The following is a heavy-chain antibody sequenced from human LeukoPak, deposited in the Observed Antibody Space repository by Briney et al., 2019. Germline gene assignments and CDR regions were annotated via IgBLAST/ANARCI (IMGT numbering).Heavy chain of an antibody. V-gene: IGHV3-23*01. CDR2: ISGSGGST. J-gene: IGHJ4*02. Sequence: GGSLRLSCAASGFTFSSYAMSWVRQAPGKGLEWVSAISGSGGSTYYADSVKGRFTISRDNSKNTLYLQMNSLRAEDTAVYYCAKDPYRGNNLTVFDYWGQGTLVTVSS. CDR1: GFTFSSYA. CDR3: AKDPYRGNNLTVFDY. D-gene: IGHD3-9*01.